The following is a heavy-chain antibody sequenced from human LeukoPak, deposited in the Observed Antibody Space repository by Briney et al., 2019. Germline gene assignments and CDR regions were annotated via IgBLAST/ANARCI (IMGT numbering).Heavy chain of an antibody. CDR1: GYTFTSYG. V-gene: IGHV1-18*01. Sequence: ASVKVSCKASGYTFTSYGISWVRQAPGQGLEWMGWISAYNGNTNYAQKLQGRVTMTTDTSTSTAYMELRGLRSDDTAAYYCARASTGVSSGYYYYYYYGMDVWGQGTTVTVSS. CDR3: ARASTGVSSGYYYYYYYGMDV. D-gene: IGHD3-22*01. J-gene: IGHJ6*02. CDR2: ISAYNGNT.